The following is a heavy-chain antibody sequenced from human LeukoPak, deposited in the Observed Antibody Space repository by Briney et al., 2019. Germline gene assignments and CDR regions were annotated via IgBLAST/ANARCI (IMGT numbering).Heavy chain of an antibody. J-gene: IGHJ4*02. CDR1: GGSISSYY. CDR2: IYYSGST. V-gene: IGHV4-59*08. Sequence: PSETLSLTCTVSGGSISSYYWSWIRQPPGKGLEWIGYIYYSGSTYYNPSLKSRVTISVDTSKNQFSLKLSSVTAADTAVYYCARSTMVRGVISYFDYWGQGTLVTVSS. CDR3: ARSTMVRGVISYFDY. D-gene: IGHD3-10*01.